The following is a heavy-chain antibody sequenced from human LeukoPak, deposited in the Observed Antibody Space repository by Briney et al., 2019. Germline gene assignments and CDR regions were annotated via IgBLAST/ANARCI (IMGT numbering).Heavy chain of an antibody. D-gene: IGHD5-18*01. CDR1: GYTLTELS. Sequence: ASVKVSCKVSGYTLTELSMHWVRQAPGKGLEWMGGFDPEDGETIYAQKFQGRVTMTEDTSTDTAYMELSSLRSEDTAVYCCATDVPRIPMGPLRDWGQGTLVTVSS. CDR2: FDPEDGET. CDR3: ATDVPRIPMGPLRD. J-gene: IGHJ4*02. V-gene: IGHV1-24*01.